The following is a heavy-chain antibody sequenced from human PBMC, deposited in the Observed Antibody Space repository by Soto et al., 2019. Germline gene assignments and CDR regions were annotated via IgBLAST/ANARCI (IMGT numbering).Heavy chain of an antibody. CDR1: GGSISSGDYY. V-gene: IGHV4-30-4*01. CDR2: IYYSGST. J-gene: IGHJ5*02. CDR3: ARERPDGARLDP. D-gene: IGHD6-6*01. Sequence: LSITGTVSGGSISSGDYYWRRIRQPPGKGLEWIGYIYYSGSTYYNPSLKSRVTISVDTSKNQFSLKLSSVTAADTAVYYCARERPDGARLDPWGQGTLVTVSS.